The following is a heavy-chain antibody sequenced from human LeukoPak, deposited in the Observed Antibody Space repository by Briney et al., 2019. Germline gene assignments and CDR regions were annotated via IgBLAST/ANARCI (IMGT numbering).Heavy chain of an antibody. CDR3: ARGSTRPDAFDI. CDR1: GYTFTSYY. J-gene: IGHJ3*02. V-gene: IGHV1-2*02. D-gene: IGHD2-2*01. Sequence: ASVKVPCKASGYTFTSYYMHWVRQAPGQGLEWMGWINPNSGGTNYAQKFQGRVTMTRDTSISTAYMELSRLRSDDTAVYYCARGSTRPDAFDIWGQGTMVTVSS. CDR2: INPNSGGT.